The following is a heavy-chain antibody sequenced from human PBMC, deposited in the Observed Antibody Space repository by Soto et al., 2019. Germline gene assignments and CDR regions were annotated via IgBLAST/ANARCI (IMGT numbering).Heavy chain of an antibody. CDR1: GFTFNSYS. CDR2: INSGSTSV. J-gene: IGHJ4*02. D-gene: IGHD1-26*01. V-gene: IGHV3-48*01. CDR3: ASSASPDAY. Sequence: EVQLVESGGGLVQPGGSLRLSCVASGFTFNSYSMNWVRQAPGKGLEWISYINSGSTSVFYADSVKGRFTISRDNAKNSLYLQMNSLRAEDTAVYYCASSASPDAYWGQEPLVTVSS.